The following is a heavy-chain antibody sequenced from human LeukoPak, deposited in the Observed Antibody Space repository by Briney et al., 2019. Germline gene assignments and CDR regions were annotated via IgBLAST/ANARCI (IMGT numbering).Heavy chain of an antibody. Sequence: GASVKVSCKASGYTFTSYGISWVRQAPGQGLKWMGWISAYNGDTNYAQKLQGRVTMITDTSTSTAYMELRSLRSDDTAVYYCAVDYYGSGSTPDYYYYYGMDVWGQGTTVTVSS. CDR2: ISAYNGDT. CDR3: AVDYYGSGSTPDYYYYYGMDV. D-gene: IGHD3-10*01. V-gene: IGHV1-18*01. CDR1: GYTFTSYG. J-gene: IGHJ6*02.